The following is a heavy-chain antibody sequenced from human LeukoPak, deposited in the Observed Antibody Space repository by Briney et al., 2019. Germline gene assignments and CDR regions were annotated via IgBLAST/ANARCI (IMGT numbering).Heavy chain of an antibody. CDR2: IFSGGTT. D-gene: IGHD6-13*01. CDR3: AKYKQLAFFDY. J-gene: IGHJ4*02. CDR1: GFTVSSKY. Sequence: GGSLRLSCAASGFTVSSKYMSWVRQAPGKGLEWVSVIFSGGTTFYADSVKGRFTISRDNSENTLYLQMNSLRAEDTAVYYCAKYKQLAFFDYWGQGTLVTVSS. V-gene: IGHV3-66*01.